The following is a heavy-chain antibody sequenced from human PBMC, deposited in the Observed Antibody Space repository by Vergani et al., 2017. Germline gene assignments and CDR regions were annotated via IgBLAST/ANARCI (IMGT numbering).Heavy chain of an antibody. J-gene: IGHJ4*02. Sequence: EVQLLESGGGLVQPGGSLRLSCAASGFTFSSYAVSWVRQAPGKGLEWVSAISGSGGSTYYADSVKGRFTISRDNSKNTLYLQMNSLRAEDTAVYYCAKKHSGSYLGGIDYWGQGTLVTVSS. CDR2: ISGSGGST. V-gene: IGHV3-23*01. D-gene: IGHD1-26*01. CDR1: GFTFSSYA. CDR3: AKKHSGSYLGGIDY.